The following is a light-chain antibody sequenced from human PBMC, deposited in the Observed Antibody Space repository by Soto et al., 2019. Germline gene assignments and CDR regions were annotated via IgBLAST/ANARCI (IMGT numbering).Light chain of an antibody. CDR3: QQYKEYVT. V-gene: IGKV3-20*01. CDR1: QSVSSSY. J-gene: IGKJ4*01. CDR2: GAS. Sequence: IVLTQSPGTLSLSPGERATLSCRASQSVSSSYLAWYQQKPGQAPRLLIYGASTRASGCPPRFRGSGSGTDFTLNINYLRSEDIAVYFCQQYKEYVTFGGGTKVEV.